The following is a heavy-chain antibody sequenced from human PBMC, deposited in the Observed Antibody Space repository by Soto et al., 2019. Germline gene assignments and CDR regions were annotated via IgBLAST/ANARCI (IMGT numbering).Heavy chain of an antibody. CDR2: IIPIFGTA. D-gene: IGHD2-2*01. Sequence: SVKVSCKASGGTFSSYAISWVRQAPGQGLEWMGGIIPIFGTANYAQKFQGRVTITADKSTSTAYMELSSLRSEDTAVYYCARVARDQNWFDPWGQGTLVTVSS. V-gene: IGHV1-69*06. CDR3: ARVARDQNWFDP. J-gene: IGHJ5*02. CDR1: GGTFSSYA.